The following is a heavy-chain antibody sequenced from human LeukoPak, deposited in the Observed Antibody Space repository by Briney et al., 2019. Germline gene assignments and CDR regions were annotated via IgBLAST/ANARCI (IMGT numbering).Heavy chain of an antibody. CDR3: GRGGGEGITIFGVVTHYGMDV. V-gene: IGHV1-2*02. Sequence: ASVKVSCKASGYTFTGYYMHWVRQAPGQGLEWMGWINPNSGGTNYAQKFQGRVTMTRDTSISTAYMELSRLRSDDTAVYYCGRGGGEGITIFGVVTHYGMDVWGQGTTVTVSS. CDR2: INPNSGGT. J-gene: IGHJ6*02. D-gene: IGHD3-3*01. CDR1: GYTFTGYY.